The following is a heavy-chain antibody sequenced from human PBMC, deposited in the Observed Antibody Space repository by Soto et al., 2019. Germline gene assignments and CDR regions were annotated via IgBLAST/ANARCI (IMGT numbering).Heavy chain of an antibody. CDR2: IWYDGSKQ. V-gene: IGHV3-33*01. Sequence: QVQLVESGGGVVQPGTSLRLSCAPSGFTFSSYGMHWVRQAPGKGLEWVAVIWYDGSKQYYGDSVKGLFTIARDDSKNMMYLQMNSLRAEDTAIYYCVRDPGGTNYYFDYWGQGTLVTVSS. CDR1: GFTFSSYG. CDR3: VRDPGGTNYYFDY. J-gene: IGHJ4*02. D-gene: IGHD1-1*01.